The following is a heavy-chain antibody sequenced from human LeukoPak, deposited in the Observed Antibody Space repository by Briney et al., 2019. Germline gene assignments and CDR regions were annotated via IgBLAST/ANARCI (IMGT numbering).Heavy chain of an antibody. CDR3: ARAGSHAFDY. V-gene: IGHV4-34*01. CDR2: INHSGST. Sequence: TSETLSLTCAVYGGSFSGYYWSWIRQPPGKGLEWIGEINHSGSTNYNPSLKSRVTISVDTSKNQFSLKLSSVTAADTAVYYCARAGSHAFDYWGQGTLVTVSS. J-gene: IGHJ4*02. CDR1: GGSFSGYY. D-gene: IGHD3-10*01.